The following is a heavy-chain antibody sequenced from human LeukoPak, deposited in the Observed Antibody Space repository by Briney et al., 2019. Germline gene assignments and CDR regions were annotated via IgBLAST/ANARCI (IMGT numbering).Heavy chain of an antibody. CDR1: GFTFSSYW. J-gene: IGHJ4*02. D-gene: IGHD6-6*01. V-gene: IGHV3-7*01. CDR2: LKQDGSEK. Sequence: GGSLRLSCAASGFTFSSYWMSWVRQAPGKGLEWVANLKQDGSEKYYVDSVKGRFTISRDNAKNSLYLQMNSLRAEDTAVYYCARVLGYSSSLFDYWGQGTLVTVSS. CDR3: ARVLGYSSSLFDY.